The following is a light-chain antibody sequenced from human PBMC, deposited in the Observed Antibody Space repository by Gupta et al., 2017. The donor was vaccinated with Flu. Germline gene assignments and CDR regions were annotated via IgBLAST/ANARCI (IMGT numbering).Light chain of an antibody. CDR3: QQYGSSSLT. CDR2: GAS. Sequence: DIVLTQSPGTLSLSPGERATISCRASQSVSSSYLAWYQQKPGQAPRLLIYGASSRATGIPDRFSGSGSGTDFTLTISRLEPEDVAVYYCQQYGSSSLTFGQGTKVEIK. J-gene: IGKJ1*01. CDR1: QSVSSSY. V-gene: IGKV3-20*01.